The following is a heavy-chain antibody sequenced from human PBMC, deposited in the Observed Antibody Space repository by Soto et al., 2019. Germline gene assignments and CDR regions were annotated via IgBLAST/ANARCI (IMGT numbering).Heavy chain of an antibody. Sequence: ASVKVSCKASGYTFTSYGISWVRQAPGQGLEWMGWISAYNGNTHYAQKFQGRVTLSTDTSTRTVYMELRSLRSDDTAVYYCARGSITMVRGVIISYGLDNWGQGTMVTVSS. V-gene: IGHV1-18*01. CDR3: ARGSITMVRGVIISYGLDN. CDR2: ISAYNGNT. CDR1: GYTFTSYG. D-gene: IGHD3-10*01. J-gene: IGHJ3*02.